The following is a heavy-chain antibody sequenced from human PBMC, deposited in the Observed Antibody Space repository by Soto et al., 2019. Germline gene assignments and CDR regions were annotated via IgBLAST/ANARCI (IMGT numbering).Heavy chain of an antibody. D-gene: IGHD6-6*01. V-gene: IGHV1-46*01. CDR1: GYTFTSYG. Sequence: GASVKVSWKASGYTFTSYGMSWVRQAPGQGLEWLGIINPSGGSTSYAQKFQGRVTMTRDTSTSTVYMELSSLRSEDTAVYYCARDTSSSSPGAYYYYYYGMDVWGQGTTVTSP. J-gene: IGHJ6*02. CDR3: ARDTSSSSPGAYYYYYYGMDV. CDR2: INPSGGST.